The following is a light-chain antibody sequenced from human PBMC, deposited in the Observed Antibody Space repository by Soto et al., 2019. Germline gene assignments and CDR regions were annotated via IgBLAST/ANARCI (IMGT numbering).Light chain of an antibody. CDR3: QQYDHWPPAT. CDR2: DVS. V-gene: IGKV3-15*01. J-gene: IGKJ1*01. CDR1: QSISSS. Sequence: EIVMTQSPATLSMSPGERVTLSCRASQSISSSLAWYQQKRGQAPRLLMYDVSTRATGVPARFSGSGSGTEFTLTISSLQSEDFALYCCQQYDHWPPATFGQGTEVEIK.